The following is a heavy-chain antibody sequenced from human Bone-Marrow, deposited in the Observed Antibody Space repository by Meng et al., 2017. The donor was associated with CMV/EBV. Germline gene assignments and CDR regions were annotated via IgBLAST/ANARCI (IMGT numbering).Heavy chain of an antibody. CDR2: IYHTGST. Sequence: SETLSLTCAVSGGSFTITNWWSWVRQPPGKGLEWIGEIYHTGSTNYNPSFKSRVTISVDKSKHQFSLQLSSVTAADTAVYYCALGGSPMVPNYWGQGILVTVSS. J-gene: IGHJ4*02. D-gene: IGHD3-16*01. CDR1: GGSFTITNW. V-gene: IGHV4-4*02. CDR3: ALGGSPMVPNY.